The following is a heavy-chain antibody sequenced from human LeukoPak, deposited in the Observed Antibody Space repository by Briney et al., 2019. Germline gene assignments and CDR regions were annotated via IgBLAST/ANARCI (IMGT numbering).Heavy chain of an antibody. D-gene: IGHD3-9*01. V-gene: IGHV1-18*01. CDR1: GYTFTSYG. J-gene: IGHJ5*02. Sequence: ASVKVSCKASGYTFTSYGISWVRQAPGQGLEWMGWISAYNGNTNYAQKLQGRVTMTTDTSTSTAYMELRSLRSDDTAVYYCARGGRYFDWSNWFDPWGQGTLVTVSS. CDR2: ISAYNGNT. CDR3: ARGGRYFDWSNWFDP.